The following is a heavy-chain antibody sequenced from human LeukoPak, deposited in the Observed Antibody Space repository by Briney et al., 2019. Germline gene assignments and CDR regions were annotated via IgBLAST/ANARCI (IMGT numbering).Heavy chain of an antibody. CDR3: ARERRIAVAGTNWFDP. Sequence: SETLSLTCAVYGGSFSGYYWTWIRQPAGKGLEWIGRMDTSGSTNYNPSLKSRVTMSLDTSKNQFSLKLSSVTAADTAVYYCARERRIAVAGTNWFDPWGQGTQVTVSS. V-gene: IGHV4-4*07. D-gene: IGHD6-19*01. CDR1: GGSFSGYY. J-gene: IGHJ5*02. CDR2: MDTSGST.